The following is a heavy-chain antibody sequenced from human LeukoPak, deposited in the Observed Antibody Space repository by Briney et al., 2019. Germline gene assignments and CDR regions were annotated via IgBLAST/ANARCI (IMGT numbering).Heavy chain of an antibody. CDR1: GFTFSDYS. Sequence: QPGGSLRLSCAAPGFTFSDYSMNWVRQAPGKGLEWISYISSSSSARFFADSVKVRFTISRDNAENSLYLQMNNLRADDTAVYYCARGYCNDKSCYYNPWGQGTPVTVSS. V-gene: IGHV3-48*01. CDR2: ISSSSSAR. D-gene: IGHD2-15*01. CDR3: ARGYCNDKSCYYNP. J-gene: IGHJ5*02.